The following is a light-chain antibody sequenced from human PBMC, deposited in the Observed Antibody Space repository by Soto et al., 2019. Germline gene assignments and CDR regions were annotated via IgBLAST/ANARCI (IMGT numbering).Light chain of an antibody. Sequence: DIQMTQSPSSLSASVGGRVTITCRTSQSIASSLNWYQQKPGKAPKLLIYAASSLQSGVPSTFSGSGSGTDFTLTISSLQPEDFATYYCQQYDNLPQTFGQGTKLEIK. V-gene: IGKV1-39*01. CDR3: QQYDNLPQT. CDR1: QSIASS. J-gene: IGKJ2*01. CDR2: AAS.